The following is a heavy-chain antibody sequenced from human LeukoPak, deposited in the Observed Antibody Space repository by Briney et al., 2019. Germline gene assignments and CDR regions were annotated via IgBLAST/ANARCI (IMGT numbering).Heavy chain of an antibody. CDR1: GGSISSSSYY. Sequence: PSETLSLTCTVSGGSISSSSYYWGWIRQPPGKGLEWIGSIYYSGSTYYNPSLKSRVTISVDTPKNQFSLKLSSVTAADTAVYYCARNLYLYYFDYWGQGTLVTVSS. CDR3: ARNLYLYYFDY. CDR2: IYYSGST. V-gene: IGHV4-39*01. J-gene: IGHJ4*02.